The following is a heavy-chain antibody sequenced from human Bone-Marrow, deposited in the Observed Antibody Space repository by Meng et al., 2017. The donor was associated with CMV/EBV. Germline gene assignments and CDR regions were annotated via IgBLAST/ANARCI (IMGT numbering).Heavy chain of an antibody. J-gene: IGHJ4*02. CDR2: ISGSGSDSTI. CDR3: ARPWGY. Sequence: GESLKISCATSGFTFSRYAMTWVRQAPGKGLEWVSYISGSGSDSTIYYADSVKGRFTISRDNAKNSLYLQMNSLRVEDTAVYYCARPWGYWGQGTLVTVSS. V-gene: IGHV3-48*04. CDR1: GFTFSRYA. D-gene: IGHD7-27*01.